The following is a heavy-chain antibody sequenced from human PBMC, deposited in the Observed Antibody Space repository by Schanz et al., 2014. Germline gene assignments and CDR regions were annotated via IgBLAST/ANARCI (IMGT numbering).Heavy chain of an antibody. V-gene: IGHV3-23*04. Sequence: EVQLVESGGGLVQPGGSLRLSCSASGFTFSIYAMHWVRQAPGRGLEWVSIISGSGGNTYYADAVRGRFTISRDNSKNTLYLQMNSLRVEDTAVYYCAASSGWHPSTDYWGQGTLVTVSS. J-gene: IGHJ4*02. CDR3: AASSGWHPSTDY. D-gene: IGHD6-19*01. CDR2: ISGSGGNT. CDR1: GFTFSIYA.